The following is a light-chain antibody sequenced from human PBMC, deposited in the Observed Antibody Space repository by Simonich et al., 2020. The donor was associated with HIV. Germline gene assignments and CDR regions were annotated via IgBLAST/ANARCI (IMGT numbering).Light chain of an antibody. CDR1: NIGSKS. CDR3: QVWDSSSDHREV. V-gene: IGLV3-21*03. J-gene: IGLJ2*01. CDR2: KDS. Sequence: SYVLTQPPSVSVAPGKTARITWGGNNIGSKSVHWYQQKPGQAPVLVGYKDSDMPSGIPERFSGSNSGNTATLTISRVEAGDEADYYCQVWDSSSDHREVFGGGTKLTVL.